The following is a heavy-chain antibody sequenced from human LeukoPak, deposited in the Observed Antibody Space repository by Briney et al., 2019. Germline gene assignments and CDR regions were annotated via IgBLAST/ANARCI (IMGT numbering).Heavy chain of an antibody. CDR1: GCTFTSYA. Sequence: ASVKVSCKASGCTFTSYAMHWVRQAPGQRLEWMGWINAGNGNTKYSQKFQGRVTITRDTSASTAYMELSSLRSEDTAVYYCARSGYSSGWSFDYWGQGTLVTVSS. CDR2: INAGNGNT. CDR3: ARSGYSSGWSFDY. J-gene: IGHJ4*02. D-gene: IGHD6-19*01. V-gene: IGHV1-3*01.